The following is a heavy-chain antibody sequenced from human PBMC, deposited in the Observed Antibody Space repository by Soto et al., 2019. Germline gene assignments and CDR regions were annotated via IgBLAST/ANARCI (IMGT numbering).Heavy chain of an antibody. V-gene: IGHV3-23*01. CDR3: AKDRSTYYLVPPLDP. J-gene: IGHJ5*02. D-gene: IGHD3-10*01. CDR1: GFTFSSYA. CDR2: ISGSGGST. Sequence: GGSLRLSCAASGFTFSSYAMSWVRQAPGKGLEWISAISGSGGSTYYADSVKGRFTISRDNSKNTLYLQMNSLRAEDTAVYYCAKDRSTYYLVPPLDPWGQGTLVTVSS.